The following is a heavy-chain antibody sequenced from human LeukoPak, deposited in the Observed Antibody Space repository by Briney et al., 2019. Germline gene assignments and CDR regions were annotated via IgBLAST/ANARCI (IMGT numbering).Heavy chain of an antibody. D-gene: IGHD6-19*01. J-gene: IGHJ5*02. Sequence: GGSLRLSCAASGFTFSSYWMHWVRQAPGKGLVWVSRINSDGSSTSYADSVKGRFTISRDNAKNTLYLQMNSLRAEDTAVYYCARDAFIAVAGNWFDPWGQGALVTVSS. CDR2: INSDGSST. CDR3: ARDAFIAVAGNWFDP. V-gene: IGHV3-74*01. CDR1: GFTFSSYW.